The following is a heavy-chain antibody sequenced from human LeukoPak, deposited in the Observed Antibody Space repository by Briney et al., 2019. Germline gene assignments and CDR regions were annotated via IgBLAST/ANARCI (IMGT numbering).Heavy chain of an antibody. J-gene: IGHJ4*02. V-gene: IGHV1-2*02. Sequence: GASVKVSCKASGYTFTGYYMHWVRQAPGQGLEWMGWINPNSGGTNYAQKFQGRVTMTRDTSISTAYMELSRLRSDDTAVYYCARSPPNYDSSGYYRDYWGQGTLVTVSS. CDR1: GYTFTGYY. D-gene: IGHD3-22*01. CDR3: ARSPPNYDSSGYYRDY. CDR2: INPNSGGT.